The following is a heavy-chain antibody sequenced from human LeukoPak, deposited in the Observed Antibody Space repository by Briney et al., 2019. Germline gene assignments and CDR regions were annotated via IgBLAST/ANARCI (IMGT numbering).Heavy chain of an antibody. V-gene: IGHV1-2*02. D-gene: IGHD5-24*01. CDR3: ARCPATSADGYYYYMDV. CDR1: GYTFTGYY. CDR2: INPNSGGT. J-gene: IGHJ6*03. Sequence: ASVKVSCKASGYTFTGYYMHWVRQAPGQGLEWMGWINPNSGGTNYAQKFQGRVTMTGDTSISTAYMELSRLRSDDTAVYYCARCPATSADGYYYYMDVWGKGTTVTVSS.